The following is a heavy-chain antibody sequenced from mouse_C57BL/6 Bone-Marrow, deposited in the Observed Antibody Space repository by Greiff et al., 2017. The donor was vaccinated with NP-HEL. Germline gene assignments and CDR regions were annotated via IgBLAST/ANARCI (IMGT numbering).Heavy chain of an antibody. D-gene: IGHD3-1*01. V-gene: IGHV14-4*01. CDR2: IDPENGDT. CDR1: GFNIKDDY. Sequence: EVQLQQSGAELVRPGASVKLSCTASGFNIKDDYMHWVKQRPEQGLEWIGWIDPENGDTEYASKFQGKATITADTSSNTAYLQLSSLTSEDTAVYYCTRATRYYFDYGGQGNTLTVSS. CDR3: TRATRYYFDY. J-gene: IGHJ2*01.